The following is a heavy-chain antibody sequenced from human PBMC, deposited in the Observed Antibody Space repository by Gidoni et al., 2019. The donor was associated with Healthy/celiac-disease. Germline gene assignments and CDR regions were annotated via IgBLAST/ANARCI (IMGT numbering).Heavy chain of an antibody. D-gene: IGHD3-3*01. Sequence: QSQLQQWGAGLLKPSETLSLTCAVYGGSFSGYSWPWIRQPPGKGLEWIGEINHSGSTNYNPSLKSRVTISVDTSKNQFSLKLSSVTDADTAVYYGARGEVRFLRRAWFEPWGQGTLVTVSS. J-gene: IGHJ5*02. CDR3: ARGEVRFLRRAWFEP. CDR2: INHSGST. CDR1: GGSFSGYS. V-gene: IGHV4-34*01.